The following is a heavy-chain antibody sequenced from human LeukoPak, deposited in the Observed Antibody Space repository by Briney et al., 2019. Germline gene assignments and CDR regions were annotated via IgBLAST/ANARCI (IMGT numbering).Heavy chain of an antibody. V-gene: IGHV4-4*07. D-gene: IGHD3-22*01. CDR1: GYSISSGYY. Sequence: SETLSLTCTVSGYSISSGYYWSWIRQPAGQGLEWIGRIYTSGSTNYNPSLKSRVTMSVDTSKNQFSLKLSSVTAADTAVYYCARDAYYYDSSGSTRYFQHWGQGTLVTVSS. CDR2: IYTSGST. J-gene: IGHJ1*01. CDR3: ARDAYYYDSSGSTRYFQH.